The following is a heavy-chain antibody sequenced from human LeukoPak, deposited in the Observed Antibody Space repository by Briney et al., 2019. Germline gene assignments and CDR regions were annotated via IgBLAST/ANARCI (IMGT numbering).Heavy chain of an antibody. CDR2: INPSGGST. D-gene: IGHD5-18*01. V-gene: IGHV1-46*01. CDR3: AKDSTMGGDTAMAR. Sequence: ASVKVSCKASGYTFTSYYMHWVRQAPGQGLEWMGIINPSGGSTSYAQKFQGRVTMTRDMSTSTVYMGLSSLRSEDTAVYYCAKDSTMGGDTAMARWGQETLVTVSS. J-gene: IGHJ4*02. CDR1: GYTFTSYY.